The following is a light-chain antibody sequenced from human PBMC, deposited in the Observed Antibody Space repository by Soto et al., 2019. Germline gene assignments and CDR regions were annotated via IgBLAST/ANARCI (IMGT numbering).Light chain of an antibody. Sequence: IVVTHSPATLSFSPGEIATLSFRASQSVSSYLAWYQQKPGQAPRLLIYDASNRATGIPARFSDSGSGTDFTLTISSLEPEDFAVYYCQQRSNWQGATFGGGTKVDIK. CDR2: DAS. J-gene: IGKJ4*01. CDR1: QSVSSY. CDR3: QQRSNWQGAT. V-gene: IGKV3-11*01.